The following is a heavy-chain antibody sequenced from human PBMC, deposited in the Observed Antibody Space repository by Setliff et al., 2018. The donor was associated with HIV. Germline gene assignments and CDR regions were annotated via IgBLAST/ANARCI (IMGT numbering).Heavy chain of an antibody. CDR3: ARDLYTYYNFWSGYGEDYYYYMDV. CDR1: GGSISSYY. CDR2: IYTSGST. Sequence: SETLSLTCTVSGGSISSYYWSWIRQPAGKGLEWIGRIYTSGSTNYNPSLKSRVTMSVDTSKNQFSLKLSSVTAADTAVYYCARDLYTYYNFWSGYGEDYYYYMDVWGQGTTVTVSS. V-gene: IGHV4-4*07. D-gene: IGHD3-3*01. J-gene: IGHJ6*03.